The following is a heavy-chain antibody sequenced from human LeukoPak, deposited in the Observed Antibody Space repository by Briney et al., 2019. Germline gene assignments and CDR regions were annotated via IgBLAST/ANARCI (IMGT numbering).Heavy chain of an antibody. V-gene: IGHV3-74*01. Sequence: GGSLRLSCAASGFTFSSYWTHWVRQAPGKGLVWVSYINTDEGSTTYADSVKGRFTISRDNAKNTLYLQMNSLRVEDTAVYYCARAIVEYSGGFDYWGQGTLVTVSS. CDR1: GFTFSSYW. CDR2: INTDEGST. D-gene: IGHD2-15*01. CDR3: ARAIVEYSGGFDY. J-gene: IGHJ4*02.